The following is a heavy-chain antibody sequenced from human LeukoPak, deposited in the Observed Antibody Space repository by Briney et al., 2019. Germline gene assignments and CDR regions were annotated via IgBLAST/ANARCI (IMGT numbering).Heavy chain of an antibody. Sequence: GGSLRLSCAASGFTLSSYAMSWVRQAPGKGLEWVSAISGSGGSTYYADSVKGRFTISRDNSKNTLYLQMNILRAEDTAVYFCAKDLDGDTAMTTDYWGQGTLVTVSS. CDR2: ISGSGGST. CDR3: AKDLDGDTAMTTDY. V-gene: IGHV3-23*01. CDR1: GFTLSSYA. D-gene: IGHD5-18*01. J-gene: IGHJ4*02.